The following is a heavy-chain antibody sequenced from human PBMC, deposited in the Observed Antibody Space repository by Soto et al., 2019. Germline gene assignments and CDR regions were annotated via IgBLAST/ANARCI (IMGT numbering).Heavy chain of an antibody. J-gene: IGHJ6*04. D-gene: IGHD4-17*01. CDR3: AKDASPCWTTSSGRDV. Sequence: EVQLVEYGGGLVQPGRSLRLSCAASGFTFDDYAMHWVRQAPGKGLEWVSGIRWNSGSIGYADSVKGRFTISRDNAKNSLDLQMNSLRAEDTALYYCAKDASPCWTTSSGRDVWGKGTTVTVSS. CDR2: IRWNSGSI. CDR1: GFTFDDYA. V-gene: IGHV3-9*01.